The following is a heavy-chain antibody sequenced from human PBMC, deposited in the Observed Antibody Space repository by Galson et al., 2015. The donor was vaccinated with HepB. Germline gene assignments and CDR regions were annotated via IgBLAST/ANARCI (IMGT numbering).Heavy chain of an antibody. Sequence: SVKVSCKASGYTFTSYYMHWVRQAPGQGLEWMGIINPSGGSTSYAQKLQGRVTMTRDTSTSTVYMELSSLRSEDTAVYYCAREGLFGGSYYGGYYYGMDVWGQGTTVTVSS. V-gene: IGHV1-46*04. J-gene: IGHJ6*02. CDR1: GYTFTSYY. CDR2: INPSGGST. D-gene: IGHD1-26*01. CDR3: AREGLFGGSYYGGYYYGMDV.